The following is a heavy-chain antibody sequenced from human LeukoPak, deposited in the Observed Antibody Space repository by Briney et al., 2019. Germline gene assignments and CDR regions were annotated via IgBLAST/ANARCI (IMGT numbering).Heavy chain of an antibody. CDR2: IRYDGSKK. V-gene: IGHV3-30*02. D-gene: IGHD6-19*01. J-gene: IGHJ6*03. CDR3: ARDSAVAGFYYYYYMDV. CDR1: GFIFRTYG. Sequence: GGSLRLSCAASGFIFRTYGMQWVRQAPGKGLEWVAFIRYDGSKKYYADSVKGRFTISRDNAKNSLYLQMNSLRAEDTAVYYCARDSAVAGFYYYYYMDVWGKGTTVTISS.